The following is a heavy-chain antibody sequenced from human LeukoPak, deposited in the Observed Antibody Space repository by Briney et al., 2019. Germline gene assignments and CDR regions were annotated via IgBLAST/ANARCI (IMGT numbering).Heavy chain of an antibody. J-gene: IGHJ4*02. CDR3: ASLEMDY. Sequence: SETLSLTCAVSGYSISSGYYWGWIRQPPGQGLEWIGSIYHSGSTYYNPSLKSRVTISVDTSKNQFSLKLSSVTAADTAVYYCASLEMDYWGQGTLVTVSS. V-gene: IGHV4-38-2*01. CDR1: GYSISSGYY. CDR2: IYHSGST.